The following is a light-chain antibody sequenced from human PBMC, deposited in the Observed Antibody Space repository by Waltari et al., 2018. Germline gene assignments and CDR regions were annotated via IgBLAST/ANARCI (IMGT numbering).Light chain of an antibody. CDR2: DAS. CDR3: QQYDISPLT. J-gene: IGKJ4*01. V-gene: IGKV3-20*01. Sequence: EIVLTQSPGTLSLSPGERATLPCRASQTVRTTYLAWYQPKPGQAPTLLIYDASSRATGIPDRFSGSGSGTDFSLTISSLEPEDFAVYYCQQYDISPLTFGGGTKVGIK. CDR1: QTVRTTY.